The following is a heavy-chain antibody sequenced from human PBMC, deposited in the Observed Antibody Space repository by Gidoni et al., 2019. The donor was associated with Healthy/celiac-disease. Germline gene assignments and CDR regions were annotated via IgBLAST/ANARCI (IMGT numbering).Heavy chain of an antibody. CDR3: ATDRVIFGVVIVHGMDV. CDR2: ISSSGSTI. Sequence: QVQLVESGGGLVKPGGSLRLSCAASGFTFRDYYMSWIRQAPGKGLEWVSYISSSGSTIYYADSVKGRFTISRDNAKNSLYLQMNSLRAEDTAVYYCATDRVIFGVVIVHGMDVWGQGTTVTVSS. V-gene: IGHV3-11*01. CDR1: GFTFRDYY. J-gene: IGHJ6*02. D-gene: IGHD3-3*01.